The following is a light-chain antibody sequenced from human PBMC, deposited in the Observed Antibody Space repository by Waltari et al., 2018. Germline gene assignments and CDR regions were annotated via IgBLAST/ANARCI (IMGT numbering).Light chain of an antibody. CDR1: QSIGSL. J-gene: IGKJ4*01. Sequence: DIQMTQSPSTLSASVGDRVTIPCRASQSIGSLLAWYQQKPGKAPKLLSYDASSLESGVPSRFSGSGSGTEFTLTINSLQPDDFATYSCQQYYSYFTFGGGAKVGSN. V-gene: IGKV1-5*01. CDR3: QQYYSYFT. CDR2: DAS.